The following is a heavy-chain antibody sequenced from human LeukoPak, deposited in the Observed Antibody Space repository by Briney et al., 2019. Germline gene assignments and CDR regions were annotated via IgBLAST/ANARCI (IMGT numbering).Heavy chain of an antibody. V-gene: IGHV4-39*01. J-gene: IGHJ6*03. D-gene: IGHD2-15*01. Sequence: SETLSSTGRVPDGAIQATAFDGGWVRQPPGKEPQWIGSVYHSGNVYYNPSLKSRVTISVDMSKNQFYLQLRSVTAADTAVFYCSMVDYINYYMDVWGNGTTAIVS. CDR3: SMVDYINYYMDV. CDR2: VYHSGNV. CDR1: DGAIQATAFD.